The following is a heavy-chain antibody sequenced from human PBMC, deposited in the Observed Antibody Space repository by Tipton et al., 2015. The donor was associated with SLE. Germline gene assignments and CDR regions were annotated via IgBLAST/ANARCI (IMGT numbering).Heavy chain of an antibody. V-gene: IGHV3-23*01. CDR2: ISGSGGST. Sequence: SLRLSCAASGFTFSSYAMSWVRQAPGKGLEWVSAISGSGGSTYYADSVKGRFTISRDNSKNTLYLQMNSLRAEDTAVYYCAKGVSDSSTLPGVLYWGQGTLVTVSS. CDR3: AKGVSDSSTLPGVLY. D-gene: IGHD6-13*01. J-gene: IGHJ4*02. CDR1: GFTFSSYA.